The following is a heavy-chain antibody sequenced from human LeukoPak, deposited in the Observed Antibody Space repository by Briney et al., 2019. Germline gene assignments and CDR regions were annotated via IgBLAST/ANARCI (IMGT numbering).Heavy chain of an antibody. D-gene: IGHD3-3*01. V-gene: IGHV3-30*02. J-gene: IGHJ4*02. Sequence: GGSLRLSCAASGFTFSSYGMHWVRQAPGKGLEWVAFIRYDGSNKYYADSVKGRFTISRDNSKNTLYLQMNSLRAEDTAVYYCATLAYYDFWSGYPPVDYWGQGTLVTVSS. CDR1: GFTFSSYG. CDR3: ATLAYYDFWSGYPPVDY. CDR2: IRYDGSNK.